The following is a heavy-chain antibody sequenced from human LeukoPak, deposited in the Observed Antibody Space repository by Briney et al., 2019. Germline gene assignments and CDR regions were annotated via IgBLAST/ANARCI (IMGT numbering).Heavy chain of an antibody. V-gene: IGHV3-43*01. CDR2: ISWDGGST. D-gene: IGHD6-19*01. CDR1: GFTFDDYT. CDR3: AKVRGPYSSGWYFDY. J-gene: IGHJ4*02. Sequence: GGSLRLACAASGFTFDDYTMHWVRQAPGKGLEWVSLISWDGGSTYYADSVKGRFTVSRDNSKNTLYLQMNSLRAEDTAVYYCAKVRGPYSSGWYFDYWGQGTLVTVSS.